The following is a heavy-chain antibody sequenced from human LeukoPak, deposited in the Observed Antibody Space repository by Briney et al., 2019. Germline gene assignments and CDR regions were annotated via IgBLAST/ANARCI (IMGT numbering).Heavy chain of an antibody. Sequence: PGRSLRLSCAASGFTFSSYAMHWVRQAPGKGLEWVAVIWYDGGYKYYADSVKGRFFITRDNSKNTLYLQMNSLRAEDTAVYYCAREGAERLFVSNWFDPWGQGTLVTVSS. D-gene: IGHD3-3*01. CDR2: IWYDGGYK. V-gene: IGHV3-33*08. CDR3: AREGAERLFVSNWFDP. J-gene: IGHJ5*02. CDR1: GFTFSSYA.